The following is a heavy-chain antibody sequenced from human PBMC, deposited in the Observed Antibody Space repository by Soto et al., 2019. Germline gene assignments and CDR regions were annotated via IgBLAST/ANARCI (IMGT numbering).Heavy chain of an antibody. Sequence: GASVKVSCKASGFTFSNDYMHWVRQAPEQGLEWMGIISPGGDSTTYAQRFQGRLTMTRDTSTSTVYMDLSSLTSEDTAVYYCARAHSEQYFDFWGQGTLVTVSS. J-gene: IGHJ4*02. CDR2: ISPGGDST. CDR3: ARAHSEQYFDF. D-gene: IGHD6-13*01. V-gene: IGHV1-46*01. CDR1: GFTFSNDY.